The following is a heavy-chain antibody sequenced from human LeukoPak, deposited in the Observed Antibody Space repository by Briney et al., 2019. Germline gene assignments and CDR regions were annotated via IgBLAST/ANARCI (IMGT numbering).Heavy chain of an antibody. Sequence: SETLSLTCTVSGGSFSSGDYCWSWIPQHPGKGLEWYGYINYSGSAYDNPSMKSRVTISVDTPKTQFSLKLSSVTAADAAVYCCASPAASGRHGVDIWGQGTTVTVSS. CDR1: GGSFSSGDYC. CDR3: ASPAASGRHGVDI. D-gene: IGHD6-13*01. CDR2: INYSGSA. V-gene: IGHV4-31*03. J-gene: IGHJ6*02.